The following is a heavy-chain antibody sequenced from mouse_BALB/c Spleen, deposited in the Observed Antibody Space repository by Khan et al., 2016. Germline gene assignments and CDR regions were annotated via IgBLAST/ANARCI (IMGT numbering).Heavy chain of an antibody. J-gene: IGHJ4*01. V-gene: IGHV14-4*02. CDR3: LACDYNAMYS. Sequence: IQLQQSGAELVRSGASVKLSCTASGFNIKDYYMHWVKQRPEQGLEWIGWIDPENGDTEYAPKFQGKATMTADTSSNTAYLQLSSLTDEDTAVYYCLACDYNAMYSFCQLTSVTVSS. CDR1: GFNIKDYY. CDR2: IDPENGDT.